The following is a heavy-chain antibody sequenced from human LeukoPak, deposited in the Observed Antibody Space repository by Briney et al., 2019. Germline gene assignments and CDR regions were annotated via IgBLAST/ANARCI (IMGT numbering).Heavy chain of an antibody. CDR1: GFTFSTYW. D-gene: IGHD6-25*01. V-gene: IGHV3-7*01. CDR2: IKQDGSEK. CDR3: ARDWQERKQRLGY. Sequence: GGSLRLSCVGSGFTFSTYWMSWVRQAPGKGLEWVAHIKQDGSEKYFVDSVKGRFTISRDNAKNSVFLEMNRLRAEDTAVYYCARDWQERKQRLGYWGQGTLVTVSS. J-gene: IGHJ4*02.